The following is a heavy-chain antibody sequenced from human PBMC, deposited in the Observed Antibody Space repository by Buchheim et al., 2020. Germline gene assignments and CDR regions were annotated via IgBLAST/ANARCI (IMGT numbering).Heavy chain of an antibody. CDR2: ISYDGSNK. D-gene: IGHD4-17*01. V-gene: IGHV3-30*18. CDR1: GFTFSSYG. Sequence: QVQLVESGGGVVQPGRSLRLSCAASGFTFSSYGMHWVRQAPGKGLEWVAVISYDGSNKYYADSVKGRFTISRDNYKNTLYLQMNSLRAEDTAVYYCAKDLTSADYGDYVYYYYGMDVWGQGTT. J-gene: IGHJ6*02. CDR3: AKDLTSADYGDYVYYYYGMDV.